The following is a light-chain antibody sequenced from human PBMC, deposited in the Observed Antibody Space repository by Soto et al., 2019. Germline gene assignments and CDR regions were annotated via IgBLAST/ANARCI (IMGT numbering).Light chain of an antibody. CDR2: VVS. CDR1: SRDVGGSNY. CDR3: SSYTSSNTLEV. J-gene: IGLJ1*01. V-gene: IGLV2-14*01. Sequence: QSVLIQPGSVSGSPGDSVTIFCTRTSRDVGGSNYVSGSQPHPHSAHKLLIYVVSDRPTGVSSRFSGSKSGNTASLTISGLQAEDEADYYCSSYTSSNTLEVFGVETKVTAL.